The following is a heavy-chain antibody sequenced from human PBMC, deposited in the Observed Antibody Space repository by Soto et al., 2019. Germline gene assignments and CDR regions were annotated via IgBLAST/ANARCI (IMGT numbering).Heavy chain of an antibody. CDR3: ARGYYYDSSGIDY. CDR2: IYYSGST. CDR1: GGSISSYY. Sequence: PSETLSLTCTVSGGSISSYYWSWIRQPPGKGLEWIGYIYYSGSTNYNPSLKSRVTISVDTSKNQFSLKLSSVTAADTAAYYCARGYYYDSSGIDYWGQGTLVTVSS. D-gene: IGHD3-22*01. V-gene: IGHV4-59*01. J-gene: IGHJ4*02.